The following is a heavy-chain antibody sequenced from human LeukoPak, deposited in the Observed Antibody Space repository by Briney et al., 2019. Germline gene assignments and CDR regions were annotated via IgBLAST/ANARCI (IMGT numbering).Heavy chain of an antibody. J-gene: IGHJ4*02. Sequence: SETLSLTCTVSGGSISSSSHYWGWIRQPPGKGLEWIGSIYYSGSTYYNPSLKSRVTISVDTSKNQFSLKLSSVTAADTAVYYCARLDWESGGSESFDYWGQGNLVTVSS. V-gene: IGHV4-39*01. D-gene: IGHD3-9*01. CDR1: GGSISSSSHY. CDR2: IYYSGST. CDR3: ARLDWESGGSESFDY.